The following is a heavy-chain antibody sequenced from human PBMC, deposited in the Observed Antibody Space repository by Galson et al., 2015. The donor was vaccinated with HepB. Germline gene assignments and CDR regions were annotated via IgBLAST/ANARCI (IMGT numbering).Heavy chain of an antibody. CDR3: AREFLTATVTHYYYYGMDV. Sequence: SVKVSCKASGGTFSSYAISWVRQAPGQGLEWMGGIIPIFGTANYAQKFQGRVTITADKSTSTAYMELSSLRSEDTAVYYCAREFLTATVTHYYYYGMDVWGQGTTVTVSS. CDR1: GGTFSSYA. CDR2: IIPIFGTA. D-gene: IGHD4-17*01. V-gene: IGHV1-69*06. J-gene: IGHJ6*02.